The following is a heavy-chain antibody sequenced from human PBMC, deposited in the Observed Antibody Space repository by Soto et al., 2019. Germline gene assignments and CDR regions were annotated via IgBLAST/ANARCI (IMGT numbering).Heavy chain of an antibody. D-gene: IGHD3-3*01. CDR1: GYSFTSYW. Sequence: TGESLKISCKGSGYSFTSYWISWVRQMPGKGLEWMGRIDPSDSYTNYSPSFQGHVTISTDKSISTAYLQWSSLKASDTAMYYCARHLLMMDFWSGFNYYYGMDVCGQRTTVTVSS. CDR3: ARHLLMMDFWSGFNYYYGMDV. CDR2: IDPSDSYT. J-gene: IGHJ6*02. V-gene: IGHV5-10-1*01.